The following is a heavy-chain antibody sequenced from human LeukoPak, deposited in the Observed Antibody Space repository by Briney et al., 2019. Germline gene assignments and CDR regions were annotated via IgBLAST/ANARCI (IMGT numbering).Heavy chain of an antibody. J-gene: IGHJ3*02. CDR3: ARAITIFGVVINDAFDI. D-gene: IGHD3-3*01. V-gene: IGHV1-46*01. Sequence: PGASVKVSCKASGYTFTSYYMHWVRQAPGQGLEWMGIINPSGGSTSYAQKFQGRVTMTRDTSTSTVYMELSSLRSEDTAVYYCARAITIFGVVINDAFDIWGQGTMVTVSS. CDR1: GYTFTSYY. CDR2: INPSGGST.